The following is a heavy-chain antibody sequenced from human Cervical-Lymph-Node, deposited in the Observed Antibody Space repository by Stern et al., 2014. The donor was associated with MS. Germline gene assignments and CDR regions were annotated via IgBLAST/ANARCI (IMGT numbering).Heavy chain of an antibody. CDR3: STFVVY. V-gene: IGHV3-11*01. Sequence: EQLVESGGGLVKPGGSLRLSCRASGSNFTNYYINWIRQAPGKWLEWISYIDTSGTTKFYADSVKGRITISRDNAKNSVYLEMNRLRAEDTAVYYCSTFVVYWGQGTLVTVSS. CDR1: GSNFTNYY. CDR2: IDTSGTTK. J-gene: IGHJ4*02.